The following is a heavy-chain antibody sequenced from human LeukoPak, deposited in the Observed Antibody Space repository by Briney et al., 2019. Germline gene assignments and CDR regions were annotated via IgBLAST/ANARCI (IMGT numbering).Heavy chain of an antibody. D-gene: IGHD2-21*01. Sequence: ASVKVSCTTSGYSFNTYGLTWVRQAPGQGLEWLGWISPDNGNTNYAQKVQGRVTLTTDTSTHTGYMELRSLGPDDTAVYYCARDVGVSGLLLDFDYWGQGTLVTVSS. V-gene: IGHV1-18*01. CDR3: ARDVGVSGLLLDFDY. J-gene: IGHJ4*02. CDR2: ISPDNGNT. CDR1: GYSFNTYG.